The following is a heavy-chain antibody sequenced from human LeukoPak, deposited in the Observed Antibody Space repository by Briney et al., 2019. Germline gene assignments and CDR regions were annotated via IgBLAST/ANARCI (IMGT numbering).Heavy chain of an antibody. J-gene: IGHJ3*02. CDR1: GDSISSSESH. V-gene: IGHV4-39*07. CDR2: MSYSGST. CDR3: ARAEMATILGAFDI. D-gene: IGHD5-24*01. Sequence: PSETLSLTCSVSGDSISSSESHWGWIRQTPGKGLEWIESMSYSGSTYYNPSLQSRVSISIDTSRNQFSLKLNSVTAADTAVYYCARAEMATILGAFDIWGQGTMVTVSS.